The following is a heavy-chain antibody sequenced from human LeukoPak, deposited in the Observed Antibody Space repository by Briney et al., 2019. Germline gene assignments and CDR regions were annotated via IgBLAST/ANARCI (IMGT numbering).Heavy chain of an antibody. CDR2: IYSGGST. D-gene: IGHD3-10*01. CDR3: ARGALWFGELCYDY. CDR1: GFTVSSTY. J-gene: IGHJ4*02. Sequence: GGSLRLSCAASGFTVSSTYMSWVRQAPGKGLEWVSVIYSGGSTYYADSVKGRFTISRDNSKNTLYLQMNSLRAEDTAVYYCARGALWFGELCYDYWGQGTLVTVSS. V-gene: IGHV3-66*01.